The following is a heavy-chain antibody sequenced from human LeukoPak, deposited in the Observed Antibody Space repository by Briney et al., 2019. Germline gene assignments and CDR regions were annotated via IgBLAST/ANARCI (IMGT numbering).Heavy chain of an antibody. CDR2: IKQDGSEK. D-gene: IGHD3/OR15-3a*01. V-gene: IGHV3-7*01. Sequence: QPGGSLRLSCAASGFTFSTYAMSWVRQAPGKGLEWVANIKQDGSEKYYVDSVKGRFTISRDNAKNSLYLQMNSLRAEDTAVYYCAREGGLENYWGQGTLVTVSS. J-gene: IGHJ4*02. CDR1: GFTFSTYA. CDR3: AREGGLENY.